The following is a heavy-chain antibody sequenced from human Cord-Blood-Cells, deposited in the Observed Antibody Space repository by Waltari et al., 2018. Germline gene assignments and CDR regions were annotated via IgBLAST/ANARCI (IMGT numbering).Heavy chain of an antibody. D-gene: IGHD3-16*01. CDR2: INHSGST. V-gene: IGHV4-34*01. CDR3: ARGKGGYYYGMDV. Sequence: QVQLQQWGAGLLKPSETLSLTCAVYGGSFSGYYWSWIRQPPGKGLEWIGEINHSGSTNYNPSLKSRVTISVDTSKNQFSLKRSSVTAADTAVYYCARGKGGYYYGMDVWGQGTTVTVSS. J-gene: IGHJ6*02. CDR1: GGSFSGYY.